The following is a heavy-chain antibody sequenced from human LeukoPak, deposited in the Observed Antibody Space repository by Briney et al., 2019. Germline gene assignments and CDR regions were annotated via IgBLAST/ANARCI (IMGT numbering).Heavy chain of an antibody. CDR2: ISAYNGRT. Sequence: ASVKASCKASGYTFTSSYINWVRQAPGQRLEWMGWISAYNGRTNYAQKFQGRVTMTTDSSTSTAYMDLTSLRSDDTAVHYCARGGTYYPCIDYWGQGTLVTVSS. CDR3: ARGGTYYPCIDY. CDR1: GYTFTSSY. J-gene: IGHJ4*02. V-gene: IGHV1-18*01. D-gene: IGHD1-26*01.